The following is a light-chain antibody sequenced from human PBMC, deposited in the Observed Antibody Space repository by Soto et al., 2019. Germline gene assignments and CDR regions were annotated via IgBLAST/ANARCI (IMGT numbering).Light chain of an antibody. CDR2: GAT. CDR3: ISYKADDTFV. J-gene: IGLJ1*01. CDR1: RSDIGASNS. Sequence: QSALTQPASVSGSPGQSITISCAGTRSDIGASNSVSWYQHLPGRPPTLIIYGATTRPSGVSERFTGSKTGDTASLTISGLQADGEGEYFCISYKADDTFVFGSGTKLTVL. V-gene: IGLV2-14*01.